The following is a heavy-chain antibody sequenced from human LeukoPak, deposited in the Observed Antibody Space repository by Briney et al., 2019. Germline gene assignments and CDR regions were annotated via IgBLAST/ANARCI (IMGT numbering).Heavy chain of an antibody. CDR2: MSSDGTSK. CDR1: GFTFSSYA. D-gene: IGHD3-22*01. J-gene: IGHJ4*02. V-gene: IGHV3-30*04. Sequence: GGSLRLSCAASGFTFSSYAMSWVRQAPGKGLEWVAVMSSDGTSKYYADSVKGRFTISSDYSKNTLYLQMNSLKTEDTAVYYCTTDINPGYYYDSSGYYKRQYFDYWGQGTLVTVSS. CDR3: TTDINPGYYYDSSGYYKRQYFDY.